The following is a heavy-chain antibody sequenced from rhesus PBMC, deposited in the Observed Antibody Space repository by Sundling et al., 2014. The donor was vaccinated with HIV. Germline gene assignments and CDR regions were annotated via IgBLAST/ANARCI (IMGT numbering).Heavy chain of an antibody. CDR2: MSGRGGTD. CDR1: GASDDSFSVNF. J-gene: IGHJ4*01. D-gene: IGHD3-34*01. V-gene: IGHV4-173*01. CDR3: ARRLLGSFDY. Sequence: QVQLQESGPGLLKPSETLSLTCVVSGASDDSFSVNFWSWIRQSPGRGLEWIGRMSGRGGTDDYNPSLKSRVTLSVDTSKNQLSLNLTSVTAADTAVYYCARRLLGSFDYWGRGVLVTVSS.